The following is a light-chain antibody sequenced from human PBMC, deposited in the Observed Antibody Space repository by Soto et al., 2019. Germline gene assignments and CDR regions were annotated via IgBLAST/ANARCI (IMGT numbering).Light chain of an antibody. Sequence: QSALTQPRSVSGSPGQSVTISCTGTSSDVGGYKYVSWYQQHPGKVPKLMMFDVSERPSGVPDRFSGSKSGNTASLSISGLQAEDEADYYCCAYAGSYTVLFGGGTKVTGL. CDR2: DVS. CDR3: CAYAGSYTVL. J-gene: IGLJ2*01. V-gene: IGLV2-11*01. CDR1: SSDVGGYKY.